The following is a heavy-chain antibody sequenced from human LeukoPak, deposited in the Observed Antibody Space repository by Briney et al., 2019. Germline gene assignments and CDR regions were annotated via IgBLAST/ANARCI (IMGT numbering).Heavy chain of an antibody. V-gene: IGHV3-13*01. D-gene: IGHD2-2*01. CDR1: GFRFSSHD. CDR3: ARANLGVEDWYFDL. J-gene: IGHJ2*01. CDR2: IGIAGET. Sequence: PGGSLRLSCAAAGFRFSSHDMHWVRQPTGKGLEWVSGIGIAGETFYADSVEGRFTISRENAKNSFDLQMNSLRAGDTAVNYCARANLGVEDWYFDLWGRGTLVTVSS.